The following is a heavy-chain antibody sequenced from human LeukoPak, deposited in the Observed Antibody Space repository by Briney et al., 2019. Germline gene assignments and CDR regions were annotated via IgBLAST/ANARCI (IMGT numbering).Heavy chain of an antibody. Sequence: SETLSLTCTVSGGSISSGDYYWSWIRQPPGKGLEWIGYIYYSGSTYYNPSLKSRVTISIDTSKNQFSLKLTSVTAADTAVYYCAGDYGGNSFDYWAQGTLVTVSS. CDR1: GGSISSGDYY. V-gene: IGHV4-30-4*02. CDR2: IYYSGST. J-gene: IGHJ4*02. D-gene: IGHD4-23*01. CDR3: AGDYGGNSFDY.